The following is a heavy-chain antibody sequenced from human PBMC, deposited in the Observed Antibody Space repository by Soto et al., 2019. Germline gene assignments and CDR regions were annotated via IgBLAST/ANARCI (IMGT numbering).Heavy chain of an antibody. D-gene: IGHD3-22*01. CDR1: AGTFSSYA. Sequence: QVQLVQSGAEVKKPGSSVKVSCKASAGTFSSYAMNWVRQAPGQGLEWMGGIIPMFATSNYAQRFHGRGTNTADESTRTAYMELSSLRSEDTAVYYFARARISMIVGGAYYYAMDAWGQGTTVTVSS. V-gene: IGHV1-69*12. CDR3: ARARISMIVGGAYYYAMDA. CDR2: IIPMFATS. J-gene: IGHJ6*02.